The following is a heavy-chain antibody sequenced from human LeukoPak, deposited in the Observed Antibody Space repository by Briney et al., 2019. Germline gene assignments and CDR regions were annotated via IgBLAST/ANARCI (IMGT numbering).Heavy chain of an antibody. CDR2: INHRGNT. J-gene: IGHJ4*02. V-gene: IGHV4-34*01. CDR3: ARVPESVGINYFDS. CDR1: GGSFSGNF. D-gene: IGHD1-26*01. Sequence: SETLSLTCAVYGGSFSGNFWSWVRQPPGKGLEWIGEINHRGNTNYNPSLKSRVTISVDTSKNQFSLKLSSVTAADTAVYYCARVPESVGINYFDSWGQGTQVAVSS.